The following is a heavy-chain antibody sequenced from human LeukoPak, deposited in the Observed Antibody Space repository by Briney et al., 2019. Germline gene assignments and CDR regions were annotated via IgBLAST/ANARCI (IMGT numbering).Heavy chain of an antibody. J-gene: IGHJ4*02. D-gene: IGHD3-10*01. CDR3: AKESMVRGEFDY. V-gene: IGHV3-53*05. CDR1: GFTVSSNY. Sequence: GGSLRLSCAASGFTVSSNYMSWVRQAPGKGLEWVSVIYSGGSTYYADSVKGRFTISRDNSKNTLYLQMNSLRAEDTAVYYCAKESMVRGEFDYWGQGTLVTVSS. CDR2: IYSGGST.